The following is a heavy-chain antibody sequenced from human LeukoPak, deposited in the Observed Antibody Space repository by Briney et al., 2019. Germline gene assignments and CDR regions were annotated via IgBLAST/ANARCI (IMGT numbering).Heavy chain of an antibody. J-gene: IGHJ6*03. CDR2: INPNSGGT. V-gene: IGHV1-2*02. Sequence: ASVKVSCKASGYTFTGYYMHWVRQAPGQGLEWMGWINPNSGGTNYAQKFQGRVTMTRDTSISTAYMELSRLRSDDTAVYYCATLKFCSSTSCYQGPDYYYMDVWGKGTTVTVSS. CDR1: GYTFTGYY. D-gene: IGHD2-2*01. CDR3: ATLKFCSSTSCYQGPDYYYMDV.